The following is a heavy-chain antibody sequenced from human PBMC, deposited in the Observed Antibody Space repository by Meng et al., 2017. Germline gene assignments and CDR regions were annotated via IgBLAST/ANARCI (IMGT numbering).Heavy chain of an antibody. CDR2: INSDGSST. CDR3: AREAPNWNYIEYAFDI. V-gene: IGHV3-74*01. J-gene: IGHJ3*02. D-gene: IGHD1-7*01. CDR1: GFTFSSYW. Sequence: GGSLRLSCAASGFTFSSYWMHWVRQAPGKGLVWVSRINSDGSSTSYADSVKGRFTISRDNAKNTLYLQMNSLRAEDTAVYYCAREAPNWNYIEYAFDIWGQGTMVTVSS.